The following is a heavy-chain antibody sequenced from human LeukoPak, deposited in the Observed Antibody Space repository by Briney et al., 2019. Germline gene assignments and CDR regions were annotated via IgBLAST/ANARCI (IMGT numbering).Heavy chain of an antibody. CDR1: GFTFSSYE. J-gene: IGHJ6*04. CDR2: ISSSGSTI. Sequence: GGSLRLSCAASGFTFSSYEMNWVRQAPGKRLEWVSYISSSGSTIYYADSVKGRFTISRDNAKNSLYLQMDSLRAEDTAVYYCAELGITMIGGVWGKGTTVTISS. CDR3: AELGITMIGGV. V-gene: IGHV3-48*03. D-gene: IGHD3-10*02.